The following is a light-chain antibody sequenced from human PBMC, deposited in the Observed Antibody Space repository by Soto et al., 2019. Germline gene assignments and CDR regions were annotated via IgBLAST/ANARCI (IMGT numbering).Light chain of an antibody. CDR2: AAS. J-gene: IGKJ1*01. Sequence: ETVMTQSPGTLSVSPGESVTLSCTASQSVYSHLAWYHHKPGQVPRLLIYAASTRDTGIPARFRGSGSGTEFTLTISTLQSEDLGVYYCLQYYQWPWTFGRGTKVAI. V-gene: IGKV3-15*01. CDR1: QSVYSH. CDR3: LQYYQWPWT.